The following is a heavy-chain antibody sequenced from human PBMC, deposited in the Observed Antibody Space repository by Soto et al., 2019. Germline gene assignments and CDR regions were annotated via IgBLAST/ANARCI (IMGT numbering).Heavy chain of an antibody. CDR3: ARDSPGYGDYVLFDY. D-gene: IGHD4-17*01. Sequence: SQTLSLTCVISGDSVSSNSVAWNWIRQSPSGGLEWLGRTYYRSKWSHDYAVSVESRITINPDTSKNQFSLQLDSVTPVDTAVYYCARDSPGYGDYVLFDYWGQGTRVTVSS. V-gene: IGHV6-1*01. CDR1: GDSVSSNSVA. CDR2: TYYRSKWSH. J-gene: IGHJ4*02.